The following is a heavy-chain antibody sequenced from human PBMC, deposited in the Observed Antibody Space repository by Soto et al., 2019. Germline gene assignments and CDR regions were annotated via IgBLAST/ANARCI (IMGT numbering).Heavy chain of an antibody. CDR3: ASGEIGDTIFGVPPVAYYYGLDV. J-gene: IGHJ6*02. CDR2: IYYTGNT. CDR1: GDSISTYY. Sequence: PSETLSLTCTVSGDSISTYYWSWIRQPPGKGLEWIAYIYYTGNTYYNPSLKSRVTISMDTSKNQFSLKLSSVTAADTGVYYCASGEIGDTIFGVPPVAYYYGLDVWGQGTTVTVSS. V-gene: IGHV4-59*01. D-gene: IGHD3-3*01.